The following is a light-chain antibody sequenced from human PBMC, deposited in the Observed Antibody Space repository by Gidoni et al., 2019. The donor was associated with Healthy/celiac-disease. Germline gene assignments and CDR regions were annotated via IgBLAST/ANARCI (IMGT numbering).Light chain of an antibody. Sequence: SSELTQAPAVSVALGQTVRITCQGDSLRSYYASWYQQKPGQAPVLVIYGKNNRPSGIPDRFSGSSSGNTASLTINGAQAEDEADYYCNARDSSGNHLVFGGGTKLTVL. J-gene: IGLJ2*01. CDR3: NARDSSGNHLV. CDR2: GKN. V-gene: IGLV3-19*01. CDR1: SLRSYY.